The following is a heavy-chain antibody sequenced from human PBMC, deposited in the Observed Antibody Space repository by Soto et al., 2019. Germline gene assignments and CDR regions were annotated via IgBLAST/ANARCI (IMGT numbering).Heavy chain of an antibody. V-gene: IGHV4-34*01. J-gene: IGHJ6*03. CDR1: GGSFSGYY. CDR3: ARLLAARHYYYYMDV. Sequence: LSLTCAVYGGSFSGYYWSWIRQPPGKGLEWIGEINHSGSTNYNPSLKSRVTISVDTSKNQFSLKLSSVTAADTAVYYCARLLAARHYYYYMDVWGKGTTVTVSS. D-gene: IGHD6-6*01. CDR2: INHSGST.